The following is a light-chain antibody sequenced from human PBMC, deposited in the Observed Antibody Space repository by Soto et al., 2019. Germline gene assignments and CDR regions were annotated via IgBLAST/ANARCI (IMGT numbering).Light chain of an antibody. CDR2: SDN. J-gene: IGLJ1*01. V-gene: IGLV1-44*01. Sequence: QSVLTQPPSASGTPGQRFTISCSGSNSNIGSNTVNWYQQLPGTAPSFLIYSDNQRPPGVPERFSCSKTGTSASLAIGGLQSEDEADYYCAAWDDSLNAYVFGTGTKVTVL. CDR3: AAWDDSLNAYV. CDR1: NSNIGSNT.